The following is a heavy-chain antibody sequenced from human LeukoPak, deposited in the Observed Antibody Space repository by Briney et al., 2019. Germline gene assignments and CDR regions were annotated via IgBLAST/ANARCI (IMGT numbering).Heavy chain of an antibody. CDR1: GGSFSSYA. CDR3: ARNLPAAIDAFDI. V-gene: IGHV1-69*13. Sequence: SVKVSCKASGGSFSSYAISWVRQAPGQGLEWKGGIIPIFGTANYAQKFQGRVTITADESTSTAYMELSSLRSEDTAVYYCARNLPAAIDAFDIWGQGTMVTVSS. J-gene: IGHJ3*02. D-gene: IGHD2-2*01. CDR2: IIPIFGTA.